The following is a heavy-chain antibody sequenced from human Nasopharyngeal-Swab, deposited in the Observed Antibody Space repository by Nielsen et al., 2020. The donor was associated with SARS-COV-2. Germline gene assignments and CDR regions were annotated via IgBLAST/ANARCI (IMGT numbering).Heavy chain of an antibody. J-gene: IGHJ6*02. Sequence: VRQAPGKGLLSVAHIPRAGRPPLSASSVTCLFTISRDRAKNALYLQMDSLRGEDTAVYYCAGGAAGMDVWGQGITVTVSS. D-gene: IGHD6-25*01. CDR2: IPRAGRPP. V-gene: IGHV3-74*01. CDR3: AGGAAGMDV.